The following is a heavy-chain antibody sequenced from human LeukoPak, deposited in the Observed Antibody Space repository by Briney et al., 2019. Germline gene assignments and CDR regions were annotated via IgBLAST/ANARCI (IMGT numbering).Heavy chain of an antibody. CDR3: TRVTSWRTGFDY. Sequence: PGGSLRLSCAASGFSFEAYGTYWVRQAPGKGLEWVSGITWNSDDMAYADSVKGRFTISRDNAKNCLYLQMNSLTVEDTALYYCTRVTSWRTGFDYWGQGTLVTVSS. CDR2: ITWNSDDM. J-gene: IGHJ4*02. D-gene: IGHD1-1*01. V-gene: IGHV3-9*01. CDR1: GFSFEAYG.